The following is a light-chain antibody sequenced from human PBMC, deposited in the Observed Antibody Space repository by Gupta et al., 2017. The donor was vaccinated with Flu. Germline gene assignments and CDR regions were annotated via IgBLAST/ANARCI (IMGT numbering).Light chain of an antibody. CDR3: QQSVSVPWT. CDR1: QNIDNY. Sequence: DIHLTQSPSSLSASVGDRVTITCRASQNIDNYVNWYQVKPGEAPKFLIYSASKLESGVPTRFSGSRSATDFTLTISDLQPEDFATYFCQQSVSVPWTFGLGTKLEIK. J-gene: IGKJ2*02. V-gene: IGKV1-39*01. CDR2: SAS.